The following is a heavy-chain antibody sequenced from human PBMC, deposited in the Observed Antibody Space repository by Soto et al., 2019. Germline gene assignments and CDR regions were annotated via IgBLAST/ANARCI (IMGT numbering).Heavy chain of an antibody. J-gene: IGHJ4*02. CDR1: GGSIGNSY. CDR2: IYYSGSS. CDR3: ARHSRSWPIFDY. Sequence: SQTQSLTSTVSGGSIGNSYWSWIRQSPGKGLEWIGYIYYSGSSNYNPSLKSRVSISVDTSKNQFSLKLSSVTAADTAVYSCARHSRSWPIFDYLGQGTLVTVFS. D-gene: IGHD6-13*01. V-gene: IGHV4-59*08.